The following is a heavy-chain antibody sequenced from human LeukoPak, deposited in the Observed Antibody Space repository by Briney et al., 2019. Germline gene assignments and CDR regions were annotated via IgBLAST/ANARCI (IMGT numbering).Heavy chain of an antibody. V-gene: IGHV4-59*01. Sequence: SETLSLTCTVSGGSISSYYWSWIRQPPGKGLEWIGCIYYSGSTNYNPSLKSRVTISVDTSKNQFSLKLSSVTAADTAVYYCARVLSGYSSGWYLDYWGQGTLVTVSS. CDR1: GGSISSYY. CDR3: ARVLSGYSSGWYLDY. J-gene: IGHJ4*02. D-gene: IGHD6-19*01. CDR2: IYYSGST.